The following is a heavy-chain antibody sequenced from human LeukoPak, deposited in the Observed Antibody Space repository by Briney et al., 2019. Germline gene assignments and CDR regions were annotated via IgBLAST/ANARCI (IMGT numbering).Heavy chain of an antibody. Sequence: SETLSLTCAVYGGSFSGYYWSWIRQPPGKGLEWIGEINHSGSTNYNPSLKSRVTISVDTSKNQFSLKLSSVTAADTAVYYCARGRGDSGSYYADYCGQGTLVTVSS. D-gene: IGHD1-26*01. V-gene: IGHV4-34*01. CDR3: ARGRGDSGSYYADY. J-gene: IGHJ4*02. CDR1: GGSFSGYY. CDR2: INHSGST.